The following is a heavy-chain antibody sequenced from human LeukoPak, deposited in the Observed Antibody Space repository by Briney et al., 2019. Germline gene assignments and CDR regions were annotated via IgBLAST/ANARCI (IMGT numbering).Heavy chain of an antibody. V-gene: IGHV4-59*01. CDR1: GGSISSYY. CDR3: ARGEQSRTGDWFDP. D-gene: IGHD1-26*01. CDR2: IYHSGGT. Sequence: PSETLSLTCTVSGGSISSYYWSWIRQPPGKGLEWIGYIYHSGGTNYNPSLKSRVTISVDTSKNQFSLKLSSVTAADTAVYYCARGEQSRTGDWFDPWGQGTLVTVSS. J-gene: IGHJ5*02.